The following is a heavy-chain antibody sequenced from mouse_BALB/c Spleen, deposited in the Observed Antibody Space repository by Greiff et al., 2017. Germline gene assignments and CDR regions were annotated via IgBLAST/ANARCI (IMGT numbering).Heavy chain of an antibody. CDR3: APIYYGYDGPAY. D-gene: IGHD2-2*01. J-gene: IGHJ3*01. CDR1: GFNIKDTY. Sequence: DVQLQESGAELVKPGASVKLSCTASGFNIKDTYMHWVKQRPEQGLEWIGRIDPANGNTKYDPKFQGKATITADTSSNTAYLQLSSLTSEDTAVYYCAPIYYGYDGPAYWGQGTLVTVSA. CDR2: IDPANGNT. V-gene: IGHV14-3*02.